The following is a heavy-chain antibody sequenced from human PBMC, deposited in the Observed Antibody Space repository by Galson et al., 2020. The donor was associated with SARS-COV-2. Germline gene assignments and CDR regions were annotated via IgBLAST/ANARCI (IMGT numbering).Heavy chain of an antibody. CDR3: ARVAVDGVYFDC. Sequence: GESLKISCAASGFTFSHYYIAWIRQAPGKGLEWVSYISSGSDSTNYADSVKGRFTISRDNAKNSLYLQMDSLRADDTAVYYCARVAVDGVYFDCWGQGTLVTVSS. V-gene: IGHV3-11*03. CDR1: GFTFSHYY. CDR2: ISSGSDST. D-gene: IGHD6-19*01. J-gene: IGHJ4*02.